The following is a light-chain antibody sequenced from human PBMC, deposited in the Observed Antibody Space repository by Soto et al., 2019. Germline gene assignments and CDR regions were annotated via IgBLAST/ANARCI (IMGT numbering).Light chain of an antibody. CDR2: EVS. V-gene: IGLV2-8*01. CDR1: SSDVGGSTF. CDR3: GSYAGSSNMT. J-gene: IGLJ2*01. Sequence: QSALTQPPSASGSPGQSVTISCTGTSSDVGGSTFVSWYQQHPGKAPKLMIYEVSRRPSEVPARFSGSKSGNKASLTVSGLKSEDEADYYCGSYAGSSNMTFGAGTKLTVL.